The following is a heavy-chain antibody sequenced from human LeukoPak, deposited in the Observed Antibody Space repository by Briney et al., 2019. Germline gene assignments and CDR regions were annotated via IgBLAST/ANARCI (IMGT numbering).Heavy chain of an antibody. J-gene: IGHJ4*02. D-gene: IGHD2-15*01. Sequence: NXXXXATXXXXXXMGWMNPNSGNTGYAQKFQGRVTMTRNTSISTAYMELSSLRSEDTAVYYCARWDYCSGGSCYSDYWGQGTLVTVSS. V-gene: IGHV1-8*01. CDR2: MNPNSGNT. CDR3: ARWDYCSGGSCYSDY.